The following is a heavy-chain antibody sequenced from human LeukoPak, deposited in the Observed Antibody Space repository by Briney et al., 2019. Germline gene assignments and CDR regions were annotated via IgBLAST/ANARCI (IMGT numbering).Heavy chain of an antibody. D-gene: IGHD6-19*01. V-gene: IGHV3-30*18. CDR2: ISYDGSNK. CDR3: AKGSGSGWFGSWADI. J-gene: IGHJ3*02. CDR1: GFTFSSYG. Sequence: PGGSLRLSCAASGFTFSSYGMHWVRQAPGKGLEWVAVISYDGSNKYYADSVKGRFTISRDNSKNTLYLQMNSLRAEDTAVYYCAKGSGSGWFGSWADIWGQGTMVTVSS.